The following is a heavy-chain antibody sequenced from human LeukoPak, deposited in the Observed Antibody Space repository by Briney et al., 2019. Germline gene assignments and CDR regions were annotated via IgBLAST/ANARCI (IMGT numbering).Heavy chain of an antibody. CDR2: ITPHSGNP. CDR3: ARADNLVMPFDY. D-gene: IGHD1-1*01. Sequence: ASVKVSCKASGGTFSSYAISWVRQAPGQGFEWMGWITPHSGNPTYVQGFTGRFVFSLDTSVSTAYLQISSLKAEDTAVYYCARADNLVMPFDYWGQGTLVTVSS. V-gene: IGHV7-4-1*02. J-gene: IGHJ4*02. CDR1: GGTFSSYA.